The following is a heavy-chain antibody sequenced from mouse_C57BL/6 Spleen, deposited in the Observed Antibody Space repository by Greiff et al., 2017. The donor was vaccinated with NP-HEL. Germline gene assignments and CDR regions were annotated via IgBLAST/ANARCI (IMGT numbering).Heavy chain of an antibody. CDR3: ARRGYYGSTLAY. D-gene: IGHD1-1*01. J-gene: IGHJ3*01. V-gene: IGHV8-12*01. Sequence: QVTLKESGPGILQSSQTLSLTCSFSGFSLSTSGMGVSWIRQPSGKGLEWLAHIYWDDDKRYNPSLKSRLTISKDTSRNQVFLKITSVDTADTATYYCARRGYYGSTLAYWGQGTLVTVSA. CDR2: IYWDDDK. CDR1: GFSLSTSGMG.